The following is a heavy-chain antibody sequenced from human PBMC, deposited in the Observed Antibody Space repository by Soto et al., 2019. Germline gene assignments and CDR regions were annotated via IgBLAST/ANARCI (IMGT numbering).Heavy chain of an antibody. V-gene: IGHV1-2*04. D-gene: IGHD5-18*01. Sequence: ASVKVSCKASGYTFTGYYMHWVRQAPGQGLEWMGWINPNSGGTNYAQKFQGWVTMTRDTSISTAYMELSRLRSDDTAVYYCARGHGEGVDTAMVDYWGQGTLVTVSS. CDR1: GYTFTGYY. CDR3: ARGHGEGVDTAMVDY. J-gene: IGHJ4*02. CDR2: INPNSGGT.